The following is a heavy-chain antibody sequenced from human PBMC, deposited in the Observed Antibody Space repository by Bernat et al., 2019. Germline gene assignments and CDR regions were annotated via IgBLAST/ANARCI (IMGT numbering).Heavy chain of an antibody. D-gene: IGHD3-16*02. CDR1: GFTFSDHY. CDR2: IRNKPNRYTT. Sequence: EVQLVGSGGGLVQPGGSLRLSCAASGFTFSDHYMDWARQAPGKGLEWVGRIRNKPNRYTTEYAASVKGRFTISRDDSTNTLYLQMNSLKTEDTAVYYCARSFGGVIADAFDIWGQGTMVTVSS. J-gene: IGHJ3*02. CDR3: ARSFGGVIADAFDI. V-gene: IGHV3-72*01.